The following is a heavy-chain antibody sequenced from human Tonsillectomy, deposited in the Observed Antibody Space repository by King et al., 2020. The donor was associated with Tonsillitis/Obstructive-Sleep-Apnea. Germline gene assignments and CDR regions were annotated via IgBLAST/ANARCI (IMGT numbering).Heavy chain of an antibody. V-gene: IGHV4-59*08. Sequence: VQLQESGPGLVKPSETLSLTCTVSGGSISSYYWSWIRQPPGKGLEWIGYIYYSGSTNYNPSLKSRVTISVDTSKNQFSLKLSSVTAADAAVYYCARHGGHRAAAPGYFDLWGRGTLVTVSS. D-gene: IGHD2-2*01. CDR1: GGSISSYY. CDR3: ARHGGHRAAAPGYFDL. CDR2: IYYSGST. J-gene: IGHJ2*01.